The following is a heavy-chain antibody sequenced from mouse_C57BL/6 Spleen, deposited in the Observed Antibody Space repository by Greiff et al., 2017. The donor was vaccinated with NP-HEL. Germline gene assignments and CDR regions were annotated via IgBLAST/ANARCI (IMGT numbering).Heavy chain of an antibody. D-gene: IGHD2-5*01. CDR1: GFSFTSYG. CDR2: IWSDGST. V-gene: IGHV2-6*03. CDR3: ARSPCYSNYAFAMDY. Sequence: VKLMESGPGLVAPSQSLSITCTVSGFSFTSYGVHWVRQPPGKGLEWLVVIWSDGSTTYYSALKSRLSISKDNSKSQVFLKMNSLQTDDTAMYYCARSPCYSNYAFAMDYWGQGTSVTVSS. J-gene: IGHJ4*01.